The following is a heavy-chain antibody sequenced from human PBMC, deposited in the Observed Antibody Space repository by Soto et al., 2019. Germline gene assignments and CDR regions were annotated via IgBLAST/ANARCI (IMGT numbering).Heavy chain of an antibody. CDR1: GFAFTNAW. CDR2: IKNKYDGWTT. J-gene: IGHJ4*02. V-gene: IGHV3-15*07. Sequence: GESLKISCAGSGFAFTNAWMNWVRQAPGKGLEWVARIKNKYDGWTTHYAAPVTGRFTISRDDSENTLYLQMNSLKTEDTAVYYCNTAVHWGQGTLVTVSS. CDR3: NTAVH.